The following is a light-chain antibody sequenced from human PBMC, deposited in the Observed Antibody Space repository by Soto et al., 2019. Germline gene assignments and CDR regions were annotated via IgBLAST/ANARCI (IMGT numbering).Light chain of an antibody. CDR1: SGDIGSYNR. CDR2: EVT. CDR3: SSYTNINTTAGV. Sequence: QSALTQPASVSGSPGQSITISCTGTSGDIGSYNRVSWYQQHPGKAPKLIIYEVTDRPSGVSNRFSGSKSGNTASLTISGLQAEDEAEYYCSSYTNINTTAGVFGTWTKVTV. J-gene: IGLJ1*01. V-gene: IGLV2-14*01.